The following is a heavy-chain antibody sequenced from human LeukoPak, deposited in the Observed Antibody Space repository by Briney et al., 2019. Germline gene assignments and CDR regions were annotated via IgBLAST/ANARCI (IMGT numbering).Heavy chain of an antibody. D-gene: IGHD1-14*01. Sequence: AGGSLRLSCEASGFTFSAFLMGWVRQAPGQGLEWVANINKDGSEKNYVSSVKGRFTISRDNAKNSLTLQMNSLRAEDTAVYFCGRWAEGFDFWGQGTLVTVSS. V-gene: IGHV3-7*05. CDR2: INKDGSEK. CDR3: GRWAEGFDF. CDR1: GFTFSAFL. J-gene: IGHJ4*02.